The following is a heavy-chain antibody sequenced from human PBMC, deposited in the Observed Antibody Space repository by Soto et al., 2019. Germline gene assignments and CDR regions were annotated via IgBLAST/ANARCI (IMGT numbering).Heavy chain of an antibody. Sequence: GGSLRLSCAASGFTFSSYGMHWVRQAPGKGLEWVAVISYDGSNKYYADSVKGRFTISRDNSKNTLYLQMNSLRAEDTAVYYCAKGSAAGRVPRLYYYYYGMDVWGQGTTVTVSS. V-gene: IGHV3-30*18. CDR2: ISYDGSNK. D-gene: IGHD6-13*01. CDR3: AKGSAAGRVPRLYYYYYGMDV. J-gene: IGHJ6*02. CDR1: GFTFSSYG.